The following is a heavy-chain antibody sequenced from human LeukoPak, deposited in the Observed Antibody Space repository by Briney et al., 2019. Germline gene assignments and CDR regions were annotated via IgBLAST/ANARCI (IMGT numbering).Heavy chain of an antibody. V-gene: IGHV3-30*18. Sequence: PGGSLRLSCAASGFTFSAFGMHWVRQAPGKGLEWVAVISYDGSYEYLAESVKGRFTISRDDSKNTLYLQMSSLRAEDTAVYYCVKGGAAGTFDYWGQGTLVTVSS. CDR3: VKGGAAGTFDY. CDR2: ISYDGSYE. D-gene: IGHD6-13*01. CDR1: GFTFSAFG. J-gene: IGHJ4*02.